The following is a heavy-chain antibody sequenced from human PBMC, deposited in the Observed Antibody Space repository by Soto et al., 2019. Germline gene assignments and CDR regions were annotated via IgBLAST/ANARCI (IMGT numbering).Heavy chain of an antibody. CDR2: IIPIFGTA. CDR3: ARDCSGGSCYFDY. Sequence: GASVKLSCKASGGTFSSYAISWVRLAPGQGLEWMGGIIPIFGTANYAQKFQGRVTITADESTSTAYMELSSLRSEDTAVYYCARDCSGGSCYFDYWGQGTLVTVSS. D-gene: IGHD2-15*01. CDR1: GGTFSSYA. V-gene: IGHV1-69*13. J-gene: IGHJ4*02.